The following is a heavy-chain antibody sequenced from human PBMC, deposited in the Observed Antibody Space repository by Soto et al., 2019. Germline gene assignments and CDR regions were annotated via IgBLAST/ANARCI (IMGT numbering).Heavy chain of an antibody. CDR1: GGTFSSYA. J-gene: IGHJ5*02. Sequence: ASVKVSCKASGGTFSSYAISWVRQAPGQGLEWMGGIIPIFGTANYAQKFQGRVTITADESTSTAYMELSSLRSEDTAVYYCAREPDDYGDSYNWFDPWGQGTLVTVSS. V-gene: IGHV1-69*13. D-gene: IGHD4-17*01. CDR3: AREPDDYGDSYNWFDP. CDR2: IIPIFGTA.